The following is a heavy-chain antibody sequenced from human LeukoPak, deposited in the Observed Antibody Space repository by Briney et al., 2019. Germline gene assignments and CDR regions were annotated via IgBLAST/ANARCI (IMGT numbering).Heavy chain of an antibody. V-gene: IGHV1-2*02. J-gene: IGHJ6*03. CDR2: INPNSGGT. CDR3: ARDPTVNYYGSGSYYAPIYYYYYMDV. D-gene: IGHD3-10*01. CDR1: GYTFTGYY. Sequence: VASEKVSCKASGYTFTGYYMHWVRQAPGQGLEWMGWINPNSGGTNYAQKFQGRVTMTRDTSISTAYMELSRLRSDDTAVYYCARDPTVNYYGSGSYYAPIYYYYYMDVWGKGTTVTVSS.